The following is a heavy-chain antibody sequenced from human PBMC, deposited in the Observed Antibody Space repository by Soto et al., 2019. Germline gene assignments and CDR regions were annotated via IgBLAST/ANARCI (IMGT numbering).Heavy chain of an antibody. CDR3: ARDISPITPGIHYFDY. D-gene: IGHD3-10*01. J-gene: IGHJ4*02. CDR2: IYYSGST. CDR1: GGSISSGGYY. V-gene: IGHV4-31*03. Sequence: PSETLSLTCTVSGGSISSGGYYWSWIRQHPGKGLEWIGYIYYSGSTYYNPSLKSRVTISVDTSKNQFSLKLSSVTAADTAVYYCARDISPITPGIHYFDYWGQGTLVTVSS.